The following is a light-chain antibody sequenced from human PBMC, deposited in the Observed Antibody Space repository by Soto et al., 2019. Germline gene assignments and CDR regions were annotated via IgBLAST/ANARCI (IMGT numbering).Light chain of an antibody. CDR2: EDS. CDR3: CSYAGASTFVV. CDR1: SSDVGTYNL. V-gene: IGLV2-23*02. J-gene: IGLJ2*01. Sequence: QSALTQPASVSGSPGQSITISCTGASSDVGTYNLVSWYQEHPGKAPKVIIYEDSKRPSGVSNHFSGSKSGNTASLTISGLQAEDEADYYCCSYAGASTFVVFGGGTKLTVL.